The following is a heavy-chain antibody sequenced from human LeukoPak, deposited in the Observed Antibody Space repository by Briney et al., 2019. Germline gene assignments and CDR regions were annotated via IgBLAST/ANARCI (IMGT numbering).Heavy chain of an antibody. V-gene: IGHV1-69*13. CDR1: GGTFSSYA. J-gene: IGHJ4*02. D-gene: IGHD6-19*01. CDR2: IIPIFGTA. CDR3: AGESSGWYEGLYYFDY. Sequence: SVKVSCKASGGTFSSYAISWVRQAPGQGLEWMGGIIPIFGTANYAQKFQGRVTITADESTSTAYMELSSLRSEDTAVYYCAGESSGWYEGLYYFDYWGQGTLVTVSS.